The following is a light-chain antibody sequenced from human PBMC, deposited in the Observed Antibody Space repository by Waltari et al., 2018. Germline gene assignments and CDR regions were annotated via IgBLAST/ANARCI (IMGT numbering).Light chain of an antibody. J-gene: IGLJ3*02. CDR2: NND. Sequence: QSVLTQPPSVSAAPGQTVTISCSGSSSNIGSNSVSWYYHLPGTAPKLLIYNNDKRPSGFPVRFSGSNAGTSASLGITGLRTGDEADYYCGTWDTSLTVWVLGGGTKVIVL. CDR3: GTWDTSLTVWV. CDR1: SSNIGSNS. V-gene: IGLV1-51*01.